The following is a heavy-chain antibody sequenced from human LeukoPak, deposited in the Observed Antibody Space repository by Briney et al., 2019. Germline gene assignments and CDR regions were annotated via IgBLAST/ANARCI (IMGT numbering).Heavy chain of an antibody. J-gene: IGHJ4*02. CDR3: AKDWGQTWELPTDY. Sequence: GRSLRLSCAASGFTFSSYAMHWVRQAPGKGLEWVAVISYDGSNKYYADSVKGRFTISRDNSKNTLYLQMNSLRAEDTAVYYCAKDWGQTWELPTDYWGQGTLVTVSS. D-gene: IGHD1-26*01. CDR2: ISYDGSNK. CDR1: GFTFSSYA. V-gene: IGHV3-30*04.